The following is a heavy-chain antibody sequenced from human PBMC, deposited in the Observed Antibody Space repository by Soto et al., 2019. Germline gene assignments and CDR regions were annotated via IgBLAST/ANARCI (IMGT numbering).Heavy chain of an antibody. V-gene: IGHV4-30-4*02. CDR2: IYNGGST. J-gene: IGHJ4*02. Sequence: SDTLSLTCTVSGDSVSSVGFHWAWLRRPPGKGLELIGYIYNGGSTYYGPSLESRMHMSRDATRNHYSLRLTSVTAADTAVYFCARAPVGLDTISYFDYWGQGKLVTVSS. CDR1: GDSVSSVGFH. CDR3: ARAPVGLDTISYFDY. D-gene: IGHD3-3*01.